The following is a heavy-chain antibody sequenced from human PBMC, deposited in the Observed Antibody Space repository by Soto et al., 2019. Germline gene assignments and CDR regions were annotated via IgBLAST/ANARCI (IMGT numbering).Heavy chain of an antibody. CDR1: GYTFTSYG. J-gene: IGHJ6*02. V-gene: IGHV1-18*01. CDR3: ARSLCSSTSCYEEAGYYYYGMDV. D-gene: IGHD2-2*01. Sequence: ASVKVSCKASGYTFTSYGISWVRQAPGQGHEWMGWISAYNGNTNYAQKLQGRVTMTTDTSTSTAYMELRSLRSDDTAVYYCARSLCSSTSCYEEAGYYYYGMDVWGQGTTVTVSS. CDR2: ISAYNGNT.